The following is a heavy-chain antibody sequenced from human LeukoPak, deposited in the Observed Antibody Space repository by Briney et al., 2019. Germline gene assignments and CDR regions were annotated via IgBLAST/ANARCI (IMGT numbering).Heavy chain of an antibody. V-gene: IGHV3-30*02. D-gene: IGHD2-2*01. CDR1: GINFSASG. Sequence: GGSLRLSCAASGINFSASGMHWVRQAPGMGLEWVTFIQTDGGDKKYAASVAGRFTISRDNSKNTVYLHMSSLRPDDTALYYCEREGGTVVIGRFDYWGQGTLVTVSS. CDR2: IQTDGGDK. J-gene: IGHJ4*02. CDR3: EREGGTVVIGRFDY.